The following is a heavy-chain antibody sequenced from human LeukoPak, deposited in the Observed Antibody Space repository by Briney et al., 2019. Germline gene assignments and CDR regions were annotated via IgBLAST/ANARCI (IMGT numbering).Heavy chain of an antibody. CDR1: GFTFSSYG. Sequence: GRSLRLSCAASGFTFSSYGMHWVRQAPGKGLEWVSVIWFDGNNKYYADSVQGRFTVSRDNSQNTLYLQMNSLRAEDTAVYYCARVAEAGYFDYWGQGTLVTVSS. D-gene: IGHD6-19*01. J-gene: IGHJ4*02. CDR2: IWFDGNNK. CDR3: ARVAEAGYFDY. V-gene: IGHV3-33*01.